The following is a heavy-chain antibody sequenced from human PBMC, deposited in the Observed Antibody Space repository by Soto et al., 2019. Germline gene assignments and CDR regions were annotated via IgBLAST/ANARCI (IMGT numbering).Heavy chain of an antibody. CDR2: LFHDDSDT. CDR1: GYNSINYW. CDR3: FRGGVTSRPFDY. J-gene: IGHJ4*02. V-gene: IGHV5-51*01. D-gene: IGHD3-10*01. Sequence: KIPCNAAGYNSINYWIGRVSQMPGQGLEWMGILFHDDSDTRSRPSSQGHVTISVDKSISTVYVQWSTLKAADSAIYYCFRGGVTSRPFDYWAQGTLLTVYS.